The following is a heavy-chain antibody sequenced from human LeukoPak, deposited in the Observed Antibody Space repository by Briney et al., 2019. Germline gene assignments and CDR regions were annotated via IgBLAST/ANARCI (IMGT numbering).Heavy chain of an antibody. J-gene: IGHJ4*02. D-gene: IGHD6-13*01. CDR3: ARDRGQYSSSWYGFDY. CDR1: GYTFTSYY. V-gene: IGHV1-46*01. Sequence: ASVKVSCKASGYTFTSYYMHWERQAPGQGLEWMGVINPSGGSTSYAQKFQGRVTMTRDTSTSTVYMELSSLRSEDTAVYYCARDRGQYSSSWYGFDYWGQGTLVTVSS. CDR2: INPSGGST.